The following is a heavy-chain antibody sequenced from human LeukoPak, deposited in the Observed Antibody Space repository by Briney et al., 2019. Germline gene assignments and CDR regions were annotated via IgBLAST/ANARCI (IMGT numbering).Heavy chain of an antibody. V-gene: IGHV1-69*05. J-gene: IGHJ6*03. Sequence: ASVKVSCKASGGTFSSYAISWVRQAPGQGLEWMGGIIPIFGTANYAQKFQGRVTITTDESTSTAYMELSSLRSEDTAVYYCVRGLVVVAATHFYYYMDVWGKGTTVTVSS. D-gene: IGHD2-15*01. CDR2: IIPIFGTA. CDR1: GGTFSSYA. CDR3: VRGLVVVAATHFYYYMDV.